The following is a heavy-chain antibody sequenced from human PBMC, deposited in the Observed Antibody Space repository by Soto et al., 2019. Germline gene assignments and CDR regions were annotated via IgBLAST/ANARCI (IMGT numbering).Heavy chain of an antibody. Sequence: SETLSLTCTVSGGSVSSGSYYWSWIRQPPGKGLEWIGYIYYSGSTNYNPSLKSRVTISVDTSKNQFSLKLSSVIAADTAVYYCARDRGDCSGGSCYIEYYYYYGMDVWGQGTTVTVSS. V-gene: IGHV4-61*01. CDR1: GGSVSSGSYY. J-gene: IGHJ6*02. CDR2: IYYSGST. CDR3: ARDRGDCSGGSCYIEYYYYYGMDV. D-gene: IGHD2-15*01.